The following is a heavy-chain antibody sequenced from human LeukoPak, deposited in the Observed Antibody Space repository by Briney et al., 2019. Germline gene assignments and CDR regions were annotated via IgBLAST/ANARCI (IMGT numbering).Heavy chain of an antibody. CDR3: ARQRDYYYYYGLDV. Sequence: SETLSLTCTVSGGSISSGGYYWSWIRQHPGKGLEWIGYIYYSGSTYYSPSLKSRVTISVDTSKNQFSLKLSSVTAADTAVYYCARQRDYYYYYGLDVWGQGTTVTVSS. V-gene: IGHV4-31*03. CDR2: IYYSGST. D-gene: IGHD4-17*01. CDR1: GGSISSGGYY. J-gene: IGHJ6*02.